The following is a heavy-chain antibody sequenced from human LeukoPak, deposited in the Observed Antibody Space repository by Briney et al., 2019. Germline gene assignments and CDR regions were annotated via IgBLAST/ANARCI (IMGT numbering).Heavy chain of an antibody. CDR1: GFTFSIYS. CDR3: ASHATVDIVATIFDY. D-gene: IGHD5-12*01. V-gene: IGHV3-21*04. J-gene: IGHJ4*02. CDR2: ISSASGYT. Sequence: KSGGSLRLSCAASGFTFSIYSMNWVRQAPGKGLEWVSSISSASGYTYSADSVKGRFTISRDNAKNSLYLQLNSLRAEDTALYYCASHATVDIVATIFDYWGQGTLVTVSS.